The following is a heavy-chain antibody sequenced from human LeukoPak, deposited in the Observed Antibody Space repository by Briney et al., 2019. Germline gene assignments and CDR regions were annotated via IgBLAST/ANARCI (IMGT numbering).Heavy chain of an antibody. D-gene: IGHD6-13*01. V-gene: IGHV3-53*01. Sequence: GGSLRLSCVASGFTVSSNYMSWVRQAPGKGLEWVSLISSDISTYYADSVKGRFIISRDNSKNTLYLQMNSLRAQDTAVYYCARDPSSSSIKTLYDYWGQGTLVTVSS. CDR3: ARDPSSSSIKTLYDY. CDR2: ISSDIST. J-gene: IGHJ4*02. CDR1: GFTVSSNY.